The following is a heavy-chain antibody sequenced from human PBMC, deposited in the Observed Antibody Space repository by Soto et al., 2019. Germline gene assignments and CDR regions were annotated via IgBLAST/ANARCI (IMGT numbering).Heavy chain of an antibody. Sequence: EVKLLESGGGLVQPGASLRLSCAASGFTFRSYSMSWVRQAPGKGLEWVAHITASEGTTYYADSVKGRFTISRDTSRNTLYLQMNSLRAEDTALYFCAKCMQAYWNYDAHHIWGQGTMVTVSS. V-gene: IGHV3-23*01. D-gene: IGHD1-7*01. CDR1: GFTFRSYS. J-gene: IGHJ3*02. CDR2: ITASEGTT. CDR3: AKCMQAYWNYDAHHI.